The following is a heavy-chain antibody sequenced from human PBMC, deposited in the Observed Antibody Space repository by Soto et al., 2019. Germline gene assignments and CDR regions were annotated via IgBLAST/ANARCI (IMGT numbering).Heavy chain of an antibody. Sequence: EVQLVESGGGLVKPGGSLRLSCAASGFTFSSYTMNWVRQAPGKGLEWVSSISSSSSYIYYADSVKGRFTISRDNAKNSLNLQMNSLRAEDTAVYYCARFGYTTEAHWGQGTLVTVSS. D-gene: IGHD5-12*01. CDR2: ISSSSSYI. CDR3: ARFGYTTEAH. CDR1: GFTFSSYT. J-gene: IGHJ4*02. V-gene: IGHV3-21*01.